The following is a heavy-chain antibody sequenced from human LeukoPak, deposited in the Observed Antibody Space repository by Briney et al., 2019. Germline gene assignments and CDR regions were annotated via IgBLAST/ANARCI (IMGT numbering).Heavy chain of an antibody. J-gene: IGHJ4*02. CDR3: TRVGYIDEGIDY. CDR1: GFTFRNYW. V-gene: IGHV3-7*04. Sequence: GGSLRLSCAASGFTFRNYWMTWVRQAPGKGLEWVANIKQDGSKKSYVDSVKGRFTISRDNAKNSLYLQMNSLRAEDTAIYYCTRVGYIDEGIDYWGQGTLVTVSS. D-gene: IGHD5-24*01. CDR2: IKQDGSKK.